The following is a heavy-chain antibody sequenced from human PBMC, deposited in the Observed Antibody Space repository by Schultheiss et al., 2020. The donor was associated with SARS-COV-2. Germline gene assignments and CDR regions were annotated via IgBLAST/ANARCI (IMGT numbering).Heavy chain of an antibody. D-gene: IGHD3-16*01. CDR2: IYHSGST. CDR3: ARGQRRPVWWFDP. CDR1: GGSISSGSYY. J-gene: IGHJ5*02. V-gene: IGHV4-39*01. Sequence: SETLSLTCTVSGGSISSGSYYWSWIRQPAGKGLEWIGRIYHSGSTYYNPSLKSRVTISVDTSKNQFSLKLSSVTAADTAVYYCARGQRRPVWWFDPWGQGTLVTVSS.